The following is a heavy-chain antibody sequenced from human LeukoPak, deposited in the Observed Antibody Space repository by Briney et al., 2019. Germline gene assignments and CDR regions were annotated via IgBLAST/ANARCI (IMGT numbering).Heavy chain of an antibody. CDR1: GGTFSSYA. CDR2: IIPIFGTA. CDR3: WIVPGIAAAGDFDY. Sequence: SVQVSCKASGGTFSSYAISWLRQAPGQGLEWMGGIIPIFGTANYAQKFQGRVTITTDESTSTAYMELSSLRSEDTAVYYCWIVPGIAAAGDFDYWGQGTLVTVSS. D-gene: IGHD6-13*01. J-gene: IGHJ4*02. V-gene: IGHV1-69*05.